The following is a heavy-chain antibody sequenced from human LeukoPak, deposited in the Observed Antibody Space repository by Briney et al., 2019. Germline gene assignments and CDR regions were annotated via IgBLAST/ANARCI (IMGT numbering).Heavy chain of an antibody. CDR1: GFTFSGFW. CDR3: FGGHFDY. CDR2: IKQDGSEK. Sequence: GGSLRLSCAASGFTFSGFWMPWVRQAPGKGLEWVANIKQDGSEKYYVDSVKGRFTISRDNAKNSLYLQMNNLRAEDTAVYYCFGGHFDYWGQGTLVTVSS. J-gene: IGHJ4*02. V-gene: IGHV3-7*01. D-gene: IGHD2-15*01.